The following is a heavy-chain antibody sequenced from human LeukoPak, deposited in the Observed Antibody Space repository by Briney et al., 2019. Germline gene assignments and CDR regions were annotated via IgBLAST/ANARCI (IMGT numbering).Heavy chain of an antibody. Sequence: GASVKVSCKASGYTFTAYYMHWVRQAPGQGLEWMGWINPNSGGTNYAQKFQGRVTMTRDTSISTAYMELSRLRSGDTAVYYCARDGGKTGFCSGGSCYSDAFGIWGQGTMVTVSS. D-gene: IGHD2-15*01. CDR1: GYTFTAYY. J-gene: IGHJ3*02. CDR2: INPNSGGT. V-gene: IGHV1-2*02. CDR3: ARDGGKTGFCSGGSCYSDAFGI.